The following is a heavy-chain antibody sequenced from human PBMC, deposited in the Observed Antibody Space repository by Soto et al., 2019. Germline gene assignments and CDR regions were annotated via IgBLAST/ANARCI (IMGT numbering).Heavy chain of an antibody. CDR2: IIPILGIA. D-gene: IGHD2-21*02. CDR1: GGTFSSYT. V-gene: IGHV1-69*08. Sequence: QVQLVQSGAEVKKPGSSVKVSCKASGGTFSSYTISWVRQAPGQGLEWMGRIIPILGIANYAQKFQGRVTITADKSTSTAYMELSSLRSEDTALYYCARDRGDGGENYWGPGTLVTVSS. J-gene: IGHJ4*02. CDR3: ARDRGDGGENY.